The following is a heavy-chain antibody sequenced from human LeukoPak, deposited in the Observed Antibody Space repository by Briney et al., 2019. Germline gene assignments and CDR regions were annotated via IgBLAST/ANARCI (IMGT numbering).Heavy chain of an antibody. D-gene: IGHD3-22*01. CDR2: ISSSSSYI. CDR3: ARNPFTMIVVAPSDY. CDR1: GFTFSSYS. V-gene: IGHV3-21*01. J-gene: IGHJ4*02. Sequence: PGGSLRLSCAASGFTFSSYSMDWVRQAPGKGLEWVSSISSSSSYIYYADSVKGRFTISRDNAKNSLYLQMNSLRAEDTAVYYCARNPFTMIVVAPSDYWGQGTLDTVSS.